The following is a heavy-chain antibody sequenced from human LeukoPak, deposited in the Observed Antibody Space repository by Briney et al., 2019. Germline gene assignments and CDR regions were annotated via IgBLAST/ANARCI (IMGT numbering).Heavy chain of an antibody. CDR2: IYYSGST. CDR3: ARGGGYRGYYMDV. V-gene: IGHV4-39*01. CDR1: GGSISSSSYY. Sequence: SETLSLTCTVSGGSISSSSYYWGWVRQPPGKGLEWIGSIYYSGSTYYNPSLKTRVTISVDTSKNQFSLKLSSVTAADTAVYYCARGGGYRGYYMDVWGKGTTVTISS. J-gene: IGHJ6*03. D-gene: IGHD3-16*01.